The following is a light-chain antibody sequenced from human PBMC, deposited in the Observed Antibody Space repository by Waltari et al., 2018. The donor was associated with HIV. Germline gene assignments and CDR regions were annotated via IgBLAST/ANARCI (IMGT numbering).Light chain of an antibody. CDR3: SSYTRRGTVV. J-gene: IGLJ2*01. V-gene: IGLV2-14*01. CDR2: EVT. CDR1: SSDIRSYAY. Sequence: QSALTQPASVSGSPGQSIVLPCTGSSSDIRSYAYVSWYQQYPGQAPKALIYEVTSRPSGTSSRFSGSKSATTAFLAISKLQTDDEADYFCSSYTRRGTVVFGGGTRLTVL.